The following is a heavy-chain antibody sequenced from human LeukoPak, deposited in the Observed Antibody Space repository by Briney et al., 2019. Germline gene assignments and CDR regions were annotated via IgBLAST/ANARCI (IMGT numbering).Heavy chain of an antibody. J-gene: IGHJ4*02. CDR3: ARGGDYFDY. V-gene: IGHV4-4*09. CDR1: GGSISSYY. Sequence: SETLSLTCTVSGGSISSYYWSWIRQPPGKGLEWIGYIYTSGSTDYNPSLKSRVTISVDTSKNQFSLKLSSVTAADTAVYYCARGGDYFDYWGQGTLVTVSS. D-gene: IGHD2-15*01. CDR2: IYTSGST.